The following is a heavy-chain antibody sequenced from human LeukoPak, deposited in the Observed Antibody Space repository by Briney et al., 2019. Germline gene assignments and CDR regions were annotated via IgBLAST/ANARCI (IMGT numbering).Heavy chain of an antibody. D-gene: IGHD6-13*01. Sequence: SETLSLTCTVSGASITSYYWSWIRQPAGKGLEWIGRIYTSGSTNYNPSLKSRVTMLVDTSKNQFSLNLSSVTAADTAVYYCAKYSSSSLRAFDIWGQGTMVTVSS. CDR3: AKYSSSSLRAFDI. V-gene: IGHV4-4*07. CDR2: IYTSGST. CDR1: GASITSYY. J-gene: IGHJ3*02.